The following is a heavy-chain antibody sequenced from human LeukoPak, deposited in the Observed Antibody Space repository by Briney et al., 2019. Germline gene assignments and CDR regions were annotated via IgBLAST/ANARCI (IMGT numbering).Heavy chain of an antibody. Sequence: PSETLSLTCAVYGGSFSGYYWSWIRQPPGKGLEWIGETNHSGSTNYNPSLKSRVTISVDTSKNQFSLKLSSVTAADTAVYYCARIGYDFWSGYYSLFDYWGQGTLVTVSS. J-gene: IGHJ4*02. CDR3: ARIGYDFWSGYYSLFDY. CDR1: GGSFSGYY. CDR2: TNHSGST. D-gene: IGHD3-3*01. V-gene: IGHV4-34*01.